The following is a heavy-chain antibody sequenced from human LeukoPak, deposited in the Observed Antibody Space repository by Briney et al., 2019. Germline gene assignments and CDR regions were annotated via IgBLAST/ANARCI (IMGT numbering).Heavy chain of an antibody. J-gene: IGHJ4*02. CDR3: ARAADVLLGYFDY. CDR1: GFTFSSYS. V-gene: IGHV3-21*01. Sequence: GGSLRLSCAASGFTFSSYSMNWVRQAPGKGLEWVSSISSSSSYIYYADSVKGRFTISRDNAKNSLYLQMNSLRAEDTAVYYCARAADVLLGYFDYWGQGTLVTVSS. D-gene: IGHD2-15*01. CDR2: ISSSSSYI.